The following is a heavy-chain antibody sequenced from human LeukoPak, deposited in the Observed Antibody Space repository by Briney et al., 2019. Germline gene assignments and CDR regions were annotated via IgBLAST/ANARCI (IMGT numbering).Heavy chain of an antibody. V-gene: IGHV4-59*01. Sequence: NPSETLSLTCTVSGGSISSYYWSWIRQPPGKGLEWIGYIYYSGSTNYNPSLKSRATISVDTSKNQFSLKLSSVTAADTAVYYCARVRSSGWSSLYYFDYWGQGTLVTVSS. CDR1: GGSISSYY. CDR2: IYYSGST. J-gene: IGHJ4*02. D-gene: IGHD6-19*01. CDR3: ARVRSSGWSSLYYFDY.